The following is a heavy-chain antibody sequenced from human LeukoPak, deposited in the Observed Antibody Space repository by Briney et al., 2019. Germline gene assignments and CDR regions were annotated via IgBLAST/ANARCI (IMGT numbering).Heavy chain of an antibody. CDR2: INHSGST. CDR3: ARDGGTGGVDY. CDR1: GGSFSGYY. D-gene: IGHD1-14*01. V-gene: IGHV4-34*01. Sequence: SETLSLTCAVYGGSFSGYYWSWIRQPPGKGLEWIGEINHSGSTNYNPSLKSRVTISVDTSKNQFSLKLSSVTAADTAVYYCARDGGTGGVDYWGQGTLVTVSS. J-gene: IGHJ4*02.